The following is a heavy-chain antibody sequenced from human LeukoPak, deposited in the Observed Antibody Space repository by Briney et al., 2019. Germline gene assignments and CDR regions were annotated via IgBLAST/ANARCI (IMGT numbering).Heavy chain of an antibody. CDR2: ISYDGSSK. CDR1: GFTFSSYG. Sequence: PGGSLRLSCAASGFTFSSYGMHWVRQAPGKGLEWVAVISYDGSSKYYADSVKGRFTISRDNSKNTLYLQMNSLRAEDTAVYYCAKGVSSLPAWGQGTLVTVSS. V-gene: IGHV3-30*18. D-gene: IGHD2-15*01. CDR3: AKGVSSLPA. J-gene: IGHJ5*02.